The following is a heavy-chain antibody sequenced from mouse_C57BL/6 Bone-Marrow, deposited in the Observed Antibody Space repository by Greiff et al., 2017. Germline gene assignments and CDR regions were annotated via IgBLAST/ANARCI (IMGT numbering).Heavy chain of an antibody. CDR2: IRNKANNHAT. V-gene: IGHV6-6*01. Sequence: EVQLVESGGGLVQPGGSMKLSCAASGFTFSDAWMDWVRQSPEKGLEWVAEIRNKANNHATYYAESVKGRFTISRDDSKSSVYLQMNSLRAEDTGIYYCTRLYGSSSSWFAYWGQGTLVTVSA. J-gene: IGHJ3*01. CDR1: GFTFSDAW. CDR3: TRLYGSSSSWFAY. D-gene: IGHD1-1*01.